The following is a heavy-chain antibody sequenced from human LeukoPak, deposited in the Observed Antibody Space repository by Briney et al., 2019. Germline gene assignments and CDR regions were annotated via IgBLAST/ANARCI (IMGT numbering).Heavy chain of an antibody. CDR3: ARVRIGGKYYYYYMDV. CDR2: IYYSGST. J-gene: IGHJ6*03. D-gene: IGHD1-26*01. Sequence: KPGGSLRLSCAASGFTVSSNYMSWVRQPPGKGLEWIGYIYYSGSTNYNPSLKSRVTISVDTSKNQFSLKLSSVTAADTAVYYCARVRIGGKYYYYYMDVWGKGTTVTVSS. CDR1: GFTVSSNY. V-gene: IGHV4-59*02.